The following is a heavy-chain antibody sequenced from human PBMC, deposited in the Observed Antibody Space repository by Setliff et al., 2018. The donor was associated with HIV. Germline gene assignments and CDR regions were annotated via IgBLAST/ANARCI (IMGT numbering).Heavy chain of an antibody. CDR3: VRAGDYYDSTGARAGFDF. CDR2: IYQNGLT. J-gene: IGHJ3*01. CDR1: GDSISSRNW. V-gene: IGHV4-4*02. D-gene: IGHD3-22*01. Sequence: VTGDSISSRNWWSWVRQAPGKGLQWIGEIYQNGLTNYSPSLKSRVSMSLDKSKNQFSPKMTSVTAADTAVYYCVRAGDYYDSTGARAGFDFWGQGTRVTVSS.